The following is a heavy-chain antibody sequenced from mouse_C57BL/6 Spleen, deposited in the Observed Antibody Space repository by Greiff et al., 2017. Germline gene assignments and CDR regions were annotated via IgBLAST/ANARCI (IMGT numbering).Heavy chain of an antibody. D-gene: IGHD2-1*01. CDR2: INPGSGGT. CDR1: GYAFTNYL. Sequence: VQLQQSGAELVRPGTSVKVSCKASGYAFTNYLIEWVKQRPGQGLEWIGVINPGSGGTNYKEKFKGKATLTADKSSSTAYMQLSSLTSEDSAVYYCARTFYYDNSTFDCWGQGTTLTGSS. J-gene: IGHJ2*01. CDR3: ARTFYYDNSTFDC. V-gene: IGHV1-54*01.